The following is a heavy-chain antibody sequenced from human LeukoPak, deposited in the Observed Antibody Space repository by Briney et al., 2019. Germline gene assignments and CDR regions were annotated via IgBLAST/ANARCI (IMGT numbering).Heavy chain of an antibody. CDR1: GFTFSDYY. J-gene: IGHJ4*02. D-gene: IGHD3-10*01. Sequence: GGSLRLSCTASGFTFSDYYMSWVRQAPGKGLEWVSYVSQSGSTIYYADSVKGRFTISRDNGKNSLYLQMNSLRAEDTGMYYCAREGHTYGSDYWGQGTLVTVSS. CDR3: AREGHTYGSDY. CDR2: VSQSGSTI. V-gene: IGHV3-11*01.